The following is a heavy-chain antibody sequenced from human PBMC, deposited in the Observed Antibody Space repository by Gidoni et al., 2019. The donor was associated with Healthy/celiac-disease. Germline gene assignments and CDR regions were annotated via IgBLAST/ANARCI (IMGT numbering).Heavy chain of an antibody. CDR3: ARDRIYNWFDP. V-gene: IGHV4-59*01. J-gene: IGHJ5*02. CDR1: GGSISSYF. Sequence: QVQLQESGPGLVKPSETLPLTCTVAGGSISSYFWSWIRQPPGKGLEWIGYIYYSGSTNYNPSLKSRVTISVDTSKNQFSLKLSSVTAADTAVYYCARDRIYNWFDPWGQGTLVTVSS. CDR2: IYYSGST. D-gene: IGHD2-15*01.